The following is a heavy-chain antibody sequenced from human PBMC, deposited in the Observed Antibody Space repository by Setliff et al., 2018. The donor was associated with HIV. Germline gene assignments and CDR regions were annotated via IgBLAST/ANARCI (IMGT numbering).Heavy chain of an antibody. J-gene: IGHJ6*03. D-gene: IGHD2-21*01. V-gene: IGHV3-11*06. CDR1: GFTFSDYY. CDR3: ARDALILGWGAVYMDV. Sequence: PGGSLRLSCTAPGFTFSDYYMSWIRQAPGKGLEWISDISSTTSSFTNYADSVKGRFTISRDNAKNSLYLQMNSLRAEDTAVYYCARDALILGWGAVYMDVWGKGTTVTVSS. CDR2: ISSTTSSFT.